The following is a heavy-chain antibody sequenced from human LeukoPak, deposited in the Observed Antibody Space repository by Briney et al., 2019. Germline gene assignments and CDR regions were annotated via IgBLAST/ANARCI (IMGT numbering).Heavy chain of an antibody. J-gene: IGHJ6*04. CDR1: GFTFSSYA. V-gene: IGHV3-30*04. Sequence: GRSLRLSCAASGFTFSSYAMHWVRQAPGKGLEWVAVISYDGSNKYYADSVKGRFTISRDNSKNTLYLQMNSLRAEDTAVYYCARSKEEGGELLWFGGPDYYYYGMDVWGKGTTVTVSS. D-gene: IGHD3-10*01. CDR3: ARSKEEGGELLWFGGPDYYYYGMDV. CDR2: ISYDGSNK.